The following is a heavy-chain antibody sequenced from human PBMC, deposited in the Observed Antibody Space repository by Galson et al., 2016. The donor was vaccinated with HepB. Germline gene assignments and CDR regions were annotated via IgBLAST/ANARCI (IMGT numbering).Heavy chain of an antibody. J-gene: IGHJ6*02. CDR2: FDREDGET. D-gene: IGHD2-2*01. CDR1: GYTLTELS. Sequence: SVKVSCKVSGYTLTELSMHWVRQAPGKGLEWMGVFDREDGETIYAQKFQGRVTMTEDTSTDTAYMELSSLRSEDTAVYYCATSRNVVVAAAIGVTAVPPGLYGMDVWGQGSTVTVSS. CDR3: ATSRNVVVAAAIGVTAVPPGLYGMDV. V-gene: IGHV1-24*01.